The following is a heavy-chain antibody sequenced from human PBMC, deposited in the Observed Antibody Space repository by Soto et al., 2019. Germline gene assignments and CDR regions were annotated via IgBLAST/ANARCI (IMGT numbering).Heavy chain of an antibody. CDR1: GLTFSSYA. CDR2: ISGSGGST. D-gene: IGHD5-12*01. V-gene: IGHV3-23*01. CDR3: ARDRGYDFGNNFDY. Sequence: GGSLGLSCAASGLTFSSYAMSWVRQAPGKGLEWVSAISGSGGSTYYADSVKGRFTISRDNAKNSLYLQMNSLRAEDTAVYYCARDRGYDFGNNFDYWGQGTLVTVSS. J-gene: IGHJ4*02.